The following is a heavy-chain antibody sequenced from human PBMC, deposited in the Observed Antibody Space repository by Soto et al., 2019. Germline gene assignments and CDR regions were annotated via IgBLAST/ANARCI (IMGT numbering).Heavy chain of an antibody. V-gene: IGHV4-31*03. J-gene: IGHJ4*02. CDR2: IYYSGST. D-gene: IGHD1-26*01. Sequence: SETLSLTCTVSGGSISSGGYYWSWIRQHPGKGLEWIGYIYYSGSTYYNPSLKSRVTISVDTSKNQFSLKLSSVTAADTAVYYCAREGAGVSDYWGQGTLVTVSS. CDR1: GGSISSGGYY. CDR3: AREGAGVSDY.